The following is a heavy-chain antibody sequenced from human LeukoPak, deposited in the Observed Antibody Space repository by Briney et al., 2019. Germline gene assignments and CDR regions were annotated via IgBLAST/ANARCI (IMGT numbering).Heavy chain of an antibody. D-gene: IGHD3-16*01. CDR2: MKQDGSEK. V-gene: IGHV3-7*01. J-gene: IGHJ4*02. CDR3: ARLGMQYYFDY. Sequence: GGSLRLSCAASGFTFSSDWMSWVRQAPGKGLEWLANMKQDGSEKYYVDSVKCRFTISRDNAKNPLYLQMNRLRADETAVYYCARLGMQYYFDYWGQGTLVTVSS. CDR1: GFTFSSDW.